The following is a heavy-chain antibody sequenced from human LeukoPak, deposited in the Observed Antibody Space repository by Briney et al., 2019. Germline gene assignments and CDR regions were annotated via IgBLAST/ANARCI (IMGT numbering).Heavy chain of an antibody. CDR3: AREGYGFYYFDY. D-gene: IGHD5-18*01. CDR2: ISYDGSNK. CDR1: GFTFSSYA. J-gene: IGHJ4*02. Sequence: GGSLRLSCAASGFTFSSYAMHWVRQAPGKGLEWVAVISYDGSNKYYADSVKGRFTINRDNSKNTLYLQMNSLRAEDTAVYYCAREGYGFYYFDYWGQGTLVTVSS. V-gene: IGHV3-30*04.